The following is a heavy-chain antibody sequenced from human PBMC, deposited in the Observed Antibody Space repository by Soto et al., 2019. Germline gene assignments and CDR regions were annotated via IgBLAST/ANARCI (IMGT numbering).Heavy chain of an antibody. J-gene: IGHJ1*01. Sequence: QVQLVQSGAEVKKPGASVKVSCKASGYTFTEYWLHWARQAPGQRLEWMGSINGASGITDYSQSFQGRVTFTRDTSESTVYMELSSLRSEDTAVYYCARVVVTGRGYFQHWGQAPQSPS. CDR1: GYTFTEYW. CDR3: ARVVVTGRGYFQH. D-gene: IGHD3-22*01. CDR2: INGASGIT. V-gene: IGHV1-3*01.